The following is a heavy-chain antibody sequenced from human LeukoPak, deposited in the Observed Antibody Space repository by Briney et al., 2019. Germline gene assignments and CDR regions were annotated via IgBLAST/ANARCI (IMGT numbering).Heavy chain of an antibody. Sequence: GESLKNSCKGSGYSFTSYWIGWVRQMPGKGLEWMGRIDPSDSYTNYSPSFQGHVTISADKSISTAYLQWSSLKASDTAMYYCATSYGGNAYWGQGTLVTVSS. V-gene: IGHV5-10-1*01. CDR3: ATSYGGNAY. J-gene: IGHJ4*02. CDR1: GYSFTSYW. D-gene: IGHD4-23*01. CDR2: IDPSDSYT.